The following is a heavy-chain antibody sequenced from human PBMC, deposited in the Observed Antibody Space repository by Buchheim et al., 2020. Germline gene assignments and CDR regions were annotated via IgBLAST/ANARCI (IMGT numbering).Heavy chain of an antibody. D-gene: IGHD4-17*01. CDR3: ARNQGGDYVEPNFDF. V-gene: IGHV3-48*01. CDR2: ISVSSGTI. Sequence: EVQLVESGGGLVQPGGSLRLSCVASGFTFSRYSMNWVRQAPGKGLEWVSYISVSSGTIHYTDSLKGRFTISRENAKNSLYLQMNSLRAEDTAIYYCARNQGGDYVEPNFDFWGQGTL. CDR1: GFTFSRYS. J-gene: IGHJ4*02.